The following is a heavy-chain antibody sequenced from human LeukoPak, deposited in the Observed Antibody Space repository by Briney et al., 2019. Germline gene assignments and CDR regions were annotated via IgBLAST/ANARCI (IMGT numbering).Heavy chain of an antibody. CDR3: ARAPVRVAAVGKYFDY. Sequence: SETLSPTCTVSVGSTSIISYYWGWSRPPPGNGLEWVGWIYYSGSTYNNPSLMSRVTISVDTSKSQFSLKLSSVTAADTAVYYCARAPVRVAAVGKYFDYWGQGTLVTVSP. V-gene: IGHV4-39*01. D-gene: IGHD6-13*01. CDR1: VGSTSIISYY. J-gene: IGHJ4*02. CDR2: IYYSGST.